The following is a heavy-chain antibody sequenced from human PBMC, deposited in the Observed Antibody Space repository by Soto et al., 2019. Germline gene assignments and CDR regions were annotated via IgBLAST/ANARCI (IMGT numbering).Heavy chain of an antibody. J-gene: IGHJ5*02. CDR1: GYTFTSYG. Sequence: ASVKVSCKASGYTFTSYGISWVRQAPGQGLEWMGWISAYNGNTNYAQKLQGRVTMTTDTSTSTAYMELRSLRSDDTAVYYCARHHYDFWTGYYGWFDPWGQGTLVPVSS. CDR3: ARHHYDFWTGYYGWFDP. V-gene: IGHV1-18*04. CDR2: ISAYNGNT. D-gene: IGHD3-3*01.